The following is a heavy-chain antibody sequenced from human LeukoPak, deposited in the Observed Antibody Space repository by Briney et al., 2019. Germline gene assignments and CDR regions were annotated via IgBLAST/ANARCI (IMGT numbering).Heavy chain of an antibody. CDR2: ISYSGST. Sequence: GSITSYSWSWTRQPPGKGLECIGYISYSGSTNYNPSLKSRVTISVDTSKNQFSLKLSSVTAADTAVYYCARRHIAAAGTFDYWGQGTLVTVSS. CDR3: ARRHIAAAGTFDY. CDR1: GSITSYS. J-gene: IGHJ4*02. D-gene: IGHD6-13*01. V-gene: IGHV4-59*08.